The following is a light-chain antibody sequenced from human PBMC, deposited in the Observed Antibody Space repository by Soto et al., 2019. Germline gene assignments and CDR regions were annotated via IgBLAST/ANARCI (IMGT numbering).Light chain of an antibody. Sequence: DVVMTQSPLSLPVTLGQPASISCRSSQSLVYSDGNTYLSWFQQGPGQSPRRLIYQVSNRDSGVPDRFSGSGSSTDFTLRISRVEAEDVGIYYCMKGSHWPKTFGQGTKVEIK. J-gene: IGKJ1*01. CDR2: QVS. V-gene: IGKV2-30*01. CDR1: QSLVYSDGNTY. CDR3: MKGSHWPKT.